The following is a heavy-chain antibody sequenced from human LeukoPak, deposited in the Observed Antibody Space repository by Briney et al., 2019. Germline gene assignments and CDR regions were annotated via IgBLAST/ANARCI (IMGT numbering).Heavy chain of an antibody. Sequence: GGSLRLSCAASGLTFSSYAMTWVRQAPGKGLEWVSGISGSGGTTYYADSVKGRFTISRDNSKNTLYLQMNCLRVEDTAVYYCAKGGRWDYYDSSHWGQGTMVTVSS. CDR2: ISGSGGTT. J-gene: IGHJ3*01. V-gene: IGHV3-23*01. CDR3: AKGGRWDYYDSSH. CDR1: GLTFSSYA. D-gene: IGHD3-22*01.